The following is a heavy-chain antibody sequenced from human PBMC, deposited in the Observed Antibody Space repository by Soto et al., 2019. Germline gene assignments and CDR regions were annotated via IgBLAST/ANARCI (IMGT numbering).Heavy chain of an antibody. CDR2: INHSGST. CDR3: ARGDDFWSGYRYYYGMDV. J-gene: IGHJ6*02. D-gene: IGHD3-3*01. CDR1: GGSISGYY. Sequence: SETLSLTCTVYGGSISGYYWSWIRQPQGKGLEWIGYINHSGSTNYNPSLKSRVTISVDTSKNQFSLKLSSVTAADTAVYYCARGDDFWSGYRYYYGMDVWGQGTTVTVSS. V-gene: IGHV4-34*01.